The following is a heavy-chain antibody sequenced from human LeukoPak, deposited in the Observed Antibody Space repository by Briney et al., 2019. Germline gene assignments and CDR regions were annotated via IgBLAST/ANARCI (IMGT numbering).Heavy chain of an antibody. CDR3: ARVRGCSSTSCSKSNWFDP. D-gene: IGHD2-2*01. CDR2: IIPIFGTA. CDR1: GGTFSSYA. Sequence: SVKVSCKASGGTFSSYAISWVRQAPGQGLEWVGRIIPIFGTANYAQKFQGRVTITTDESTSTAYMELSSLRSEDTAVYYCARVRGCSSTSCSKSNWFDPWGQGTLVTVSS. J-gene: IGHJ5*02. V-gene: IGHV1-69*05.